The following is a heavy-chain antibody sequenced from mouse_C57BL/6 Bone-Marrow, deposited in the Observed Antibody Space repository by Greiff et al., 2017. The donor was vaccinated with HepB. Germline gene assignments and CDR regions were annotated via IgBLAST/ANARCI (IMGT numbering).Heavy chain of an antibody. CDR2: ISSGGSYT. Sequence: EVHLVESGGDLVKPGGSLKLSCAASGFTFSSYGMSWVRQTPDKRLEWVATISSGGSYTYYPDSVKGRFTITRDNAKNTLYLQMSSLKSEDTAMYCCARRDYGAYFDVWGTGTTVTVSS. D-gene: IGHD1-1*01. V-gene: IGHV5-6*01. CDR3: ARRDYGAYFDV. CDR1: GFTFSSYG. J-gene: IGHJ1*03.